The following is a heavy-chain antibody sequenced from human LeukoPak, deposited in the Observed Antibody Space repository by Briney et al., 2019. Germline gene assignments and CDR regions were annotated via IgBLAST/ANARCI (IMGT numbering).Heavy chain of an antibody. CDR2: ISSSSTNI. V-gene: IGHV3-48*01. Sequence: GGSLRLSCAASGFTFSSYSMNWVRKAPGKGLEWVSHISSSSTNIYYADSVKGRFTISRDNAKKSLYLQVNSLRAEDTAVYYCARKTTVSYAFDIWSQGTMVTVSS. J-gene: IGHJ3*02. CDR1: GFTFSSYS. CDR3: ARKTTVSYAFDI. D-gene: IGHD4-11*01.